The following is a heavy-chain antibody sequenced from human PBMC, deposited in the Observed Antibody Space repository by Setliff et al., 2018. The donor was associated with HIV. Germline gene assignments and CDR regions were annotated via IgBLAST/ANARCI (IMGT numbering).Heavy chain of an antibody. CDR1: GGTFSSYV. CDR3: ARIPNHSSGFDY. J-gene: IGHJ4*02. D-gene: IGHD3-22*01. Sequence: PSVKVSCKASGGTFSSYVISWVRQAPGQGLEWMGGIIPIFGTANYAQKFQGRVTITTDESTSTAYMELSSLRSEDTAVYYCARIPNHSSGFDYWGQGTPVTVSS. CDR2: IIPIFGTA. V-gene: IGHV1-69*05.